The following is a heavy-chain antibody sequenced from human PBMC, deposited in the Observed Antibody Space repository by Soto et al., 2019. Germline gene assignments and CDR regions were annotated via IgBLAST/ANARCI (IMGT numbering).Heavy chain of an antibody. V-gene: IGHV4-4*02. CDR1: GGSISRSNW. CDR2: IYHSGST. J-gene: IGHJ4*02. CDR3: ARSITFDWLFFDN. Sequence: SETLSLTCAVSGGSISRSNWWSWVRQPPGKGLEWIGEIYHSGSTNYNPSLRSRVTISVDKSKNQFSLNLSSLTAADTAVYYCARSITFDWLFFDNWGQGTLVTVSS. D-gene: IGHD3-9*01.